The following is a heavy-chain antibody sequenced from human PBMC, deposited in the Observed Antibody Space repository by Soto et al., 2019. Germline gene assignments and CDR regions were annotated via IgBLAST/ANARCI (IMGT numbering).Heavy chain of an antibody. D-gene: IGHD6-6*01. J-gene: IGHJ4*02. CDR2: ISWNSGSI. CDR3: AKDSGAGNSYTSASFDY. V-gene: IGHV3-9*01. CDR1: GFSFVDYA. Sequence: EVQLVESGGGLVQPGRSLRLSCAASGFSFVDYAMHWVRQAPGKGLEWVSGISWNSGSIGYSDSVSGRLTISRYNAKNSLYLRMNSLRADDTALYYCAKDSGAGNSYTSASFDYWGQGPLVTVSS.